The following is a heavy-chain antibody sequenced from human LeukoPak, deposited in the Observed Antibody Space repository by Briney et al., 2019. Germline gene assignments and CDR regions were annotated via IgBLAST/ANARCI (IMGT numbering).Heavy chain of an antibody. Sequence: NTSETLSLTCTVSGGSISSSSYYWGWIRQPPGKGLEWIGSIYYSGSTYYNPSLKSRVTISVDTSKNQFSLKLSSVTAADTAVYYCARPSYLGYCTNGVCPQGYFDYWGQGTLVTVSS. V-gene: IGHV4-39*01. CDR3: ARPSYLGYCTNGVCPQGYFDY. D-gene: IGHD2-8*01. J-gene: IGHJ4*02. CDR1: GGSISSSSYY. CDR2: IYYSGST.